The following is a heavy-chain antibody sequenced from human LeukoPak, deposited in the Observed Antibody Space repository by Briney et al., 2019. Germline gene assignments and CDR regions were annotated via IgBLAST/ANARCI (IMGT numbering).Heavy chain of an antibody. CDR3: ARQQGYYDFETATAFPPYYFDS. J-gene: IGHJ4*02. V-gene: IGHV4-39*01. CDR2: IHYSGSS. D-gene: IGHD3-3*01. CDR1: GGSITSKNYY. Sequence: SEALSLTCTVSGGSITSKNYYWGWIRQSPGKGLEWIGSIHYSGSSYYNPSLKGRAFISVDTSKSQFFLRVSSVTVADTDIYYCARQQGYYDFETATAFPPYYFDSWGQGTLVTSSS.